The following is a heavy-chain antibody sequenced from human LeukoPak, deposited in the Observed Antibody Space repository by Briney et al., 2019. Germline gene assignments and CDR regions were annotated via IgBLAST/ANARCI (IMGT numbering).Heavy chain of an antibody. D-gene: IGHD3-22*01. Sequence: GGSLKLSCAASGFTFSSYAMSWVRQAPGKGLEWVSAISGSGGSTYYADSVKGRFTISRDNSKNTLYLQMNSLRAEDTAVYYCARDYPPMIVASWGQGTLVTVSS. CDR1: GFTFSSYA. J-gene: IGHJ5*02. CDR3: ARDYPPMIVAS. V-gene: IGHV3-23*01. CDR2: ISGSGGST.